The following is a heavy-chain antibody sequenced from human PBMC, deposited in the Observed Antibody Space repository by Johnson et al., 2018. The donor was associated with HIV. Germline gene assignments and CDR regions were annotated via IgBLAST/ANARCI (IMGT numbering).Heavy chain of an antibody. CDR2: ISYDGSNK. D-gene: IGHD6-19*01. V-gene: IGHV3-30-3*01. CDR1: GFTFSSYA. Sequence: QMLLVESGGGVVQPGRSLRLSCAASGFTFSSYALHWVRQAPGKGLEWVAVISYDGSNKYYADSVKGRLTISRDNSKNTLYLQMSSLRAEDTAMYYCASVGSSGFFSAFDIWCQGTMVTVSS. CDR3: ASVGSSGFFSAFDI. J-gene: IGHJ3*02.